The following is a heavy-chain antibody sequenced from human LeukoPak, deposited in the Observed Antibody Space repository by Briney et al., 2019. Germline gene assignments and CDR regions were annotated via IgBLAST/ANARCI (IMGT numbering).Heavy chain of an antibody. J-gene: IGHJ4*02. D-gene: IGHD1-26*01. Sequence: GASVNVSCKSSGYTFTGYYMHWVRQAPGQGREWMGWIYPNSGGAGYAQNFQGRVTMTWDTSITTAYMELNRLTSDDTAVYYCAREFPRTSGFDYWGQGSLVTVSS. V-gene: IGHV1-2*02. CDR1: GYTFTGYY. CDR2: IYPNSGGA. CDR3: AREFPRTSGFDY.